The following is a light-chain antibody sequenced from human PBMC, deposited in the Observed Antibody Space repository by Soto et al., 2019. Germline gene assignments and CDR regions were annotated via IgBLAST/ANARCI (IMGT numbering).Light chain of an antibody. Sequence: SPGERATLSCRASQSVSSNLAWYQQKPGQAPRLLIYGASTRATGIPARFSGSGSGTEFTLTISSLQSEDFAVYYCQQYTNWPWKFGQGTKVEIK. CDR1: QSVSSN. CDR2: GAS. J-gene: IGKJ1*01. V-gene: IGKV3-15*01. CDR3: QQYTNWPWK.